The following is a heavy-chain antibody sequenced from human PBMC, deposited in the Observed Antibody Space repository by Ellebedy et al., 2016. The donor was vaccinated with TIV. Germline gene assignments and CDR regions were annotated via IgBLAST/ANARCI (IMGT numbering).Heavy chain of an antibody. CDR3: ARGDYYGLWYFDL. D-gene: IGHD3-10*01. Sequence: ASVKVSCKASGYSFTNYVMNWVRQAPGQGLEWMGRINTNTRKPTYAQGFTGRFVFSLDTSVSTAYLQISSLKAEDTAVYYCARGDYYGLWYFDLWGRGTLVTVSS. CDR2: INTNTRKP. CDR1: GYSFTNYV. V-gene: IGHV7-4-1*02. J-gene: IGHJ2*01.